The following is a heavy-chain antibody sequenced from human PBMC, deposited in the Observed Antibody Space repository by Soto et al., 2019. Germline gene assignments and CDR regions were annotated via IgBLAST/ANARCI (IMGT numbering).Heavy chain of an antibody. Sequence: EVQLLQSGGDLVQPGGSLRLSCAASGFTFSAYAMSWVRQAPGKGLEWVSAISGSGDRTYYAGSVKGRFTISRASSVHQLYLKMNRLRVEDTAIYYCAKDWMYSYGSGSMWYLDYWGQGTLVIVSS. CDR1: GFTFSAYA. V-gene: IGHV3-23*01. J-gene: IGHJ4*02. CDR3: AKDWMYSYGSGSMWYLDY. CDR2: ISGSGDRT. D-gene: IGHD3-10*01.